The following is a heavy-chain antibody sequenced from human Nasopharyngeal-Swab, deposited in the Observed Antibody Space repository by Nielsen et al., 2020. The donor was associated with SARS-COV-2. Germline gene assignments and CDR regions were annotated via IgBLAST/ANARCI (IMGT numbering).Heavy chain of an antibody. CDR2: IYYGGST. V-gene: IGHV4-61*01. D-gene: IGHD1-26*01. CDR1: GGSVSSGSYY. J-gene: IGHJ4*02. Sequence: SETLSLTCTVSGGSVSSGSYYWSWIRQPPGKGLEWIGYIYYGGSTNYNPSLKSRVTISVDTSKNQFSLKLSSLTAADTAVYYCARALLWEPFDYWGQVTLVTVSS. CDR3: ARALLWEPFDY.